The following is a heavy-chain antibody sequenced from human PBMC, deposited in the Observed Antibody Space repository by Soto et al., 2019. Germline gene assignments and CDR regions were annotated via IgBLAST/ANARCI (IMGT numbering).Heavy chain of an antibody. Sequence: QVQLVQSGAEVKKPGSSVKVSCKASGGTFSSYTISWVRQAPGQGLEWMGRIIPILGIANYAQKFQGRVTITADKSTSTAYMELSSLRSEDTAVYYCAGQGWVVGATHAFDIWGQGTMVTVSS. V-gene: IGHV1-69*02. D-gene: IGHD1-26*01. J-gene: IGHJ3*02. CDR1: GGTFSSYT. CDR2: IIPILGIA. CDR3: AGQGWVVGATHAFDI.